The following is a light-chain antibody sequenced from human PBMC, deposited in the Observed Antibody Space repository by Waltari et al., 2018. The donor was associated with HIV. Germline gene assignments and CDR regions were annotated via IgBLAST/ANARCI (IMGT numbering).Light chain of an antibody. CDR3: LLSYFGVRV. CDR1: AGTVSRTHY. V-gene: IGLV7-46*01. CDR2: DTE. Sequence: QVVVTQEPSLSVYPGGTVTVTCAPVAGTVSRTHYPHWFQLKPGQAPRTLIYDTEKRHPWTPGRFAGSLIGGRAALMLAGALPDDEADYYCLLSYFGVRVFGGGTKLTV. J-gene: IGLJ3*02.